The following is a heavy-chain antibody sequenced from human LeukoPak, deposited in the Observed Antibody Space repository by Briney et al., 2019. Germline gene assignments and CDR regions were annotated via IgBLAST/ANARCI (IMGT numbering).Heavy chain of an antibody. CDR1: GFIFNTYA. J-gene: IGHJ3*02. CDR3: AKGGYYDFWSGYFGAGNDAFDI. Sequence: PGGSLRLYCAGSGFIFNTYAMSWVRQAPGKGLECVSGISGSGDRTYYADSVKGRFTISRDNSKNTLYLQMNSLRAEDTAVYYCAKGGYYDFWSGYFGAGNDAFDIWGQGTMVTVSS. D-gene: IGHD3-3*01. V-gene: IGHV3-23*01. CDR2: ISGSGDRT.